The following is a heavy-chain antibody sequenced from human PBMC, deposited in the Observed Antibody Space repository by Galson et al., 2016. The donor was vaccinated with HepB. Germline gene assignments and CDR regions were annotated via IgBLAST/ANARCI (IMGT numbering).Heavy chain of an antibody. V-gene: IGHV4-61*02. D-gene: IGHD3-10*01. CDR1: GGAINSDNSF. CDR2: IHATGSA. Sequence: TLSLTCTVSGGAINSDNSFWTWIRQPAGKGLEWIGRIHATGSANYNPSLKSRVTISLHPSKRQFALALSSVTAADTAVYYCSRGPGGVTGEAFDLWGQGTLVTVSS. J-gene: IGHJ3*01. CDR3: SRGPGGVTGEAFDL.